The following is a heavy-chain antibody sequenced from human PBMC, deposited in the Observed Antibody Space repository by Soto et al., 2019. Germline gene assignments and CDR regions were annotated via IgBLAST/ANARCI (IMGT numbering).Heavy chain of an antibody. CDR1: GGSISSYY. CDR3: ARHRGSYGGEYYFDY. Sequence: SETLSLTCTVSGGSISSYYWSWIRQPPGKGLEWIGYIYYSGSTNYNPSLKSRVTISVDASRNQFSLRLSSVTAADTAVYYCARHRGSYGGEYYFDYWGQGSQVTVSS. J-gene: IGHJ4*02. D-gene: IGHD3-16*01. V-gene: IGHV4-59*08. CDR2: IYYSGST.